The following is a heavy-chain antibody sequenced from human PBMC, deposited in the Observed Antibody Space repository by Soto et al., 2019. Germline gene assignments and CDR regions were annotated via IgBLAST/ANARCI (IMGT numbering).Heavy chain of an antibody. CDR3: AADRGDYDTYYYYGMDV. D-gene: IGHD4-17*01. J-gene: IGHJ6*02. CDR2: IVVGSGNT. Sequence: SVKVSCKASGFTFTSSAVQWVRQARGQRLEWIGWIVVGSGNTNYAQKFQERVTITRDMSTSTAYMELSSLRSEDTAVYYCAADRGDYDTYYYYGMDVWGQGTTVTVSS. V-gene: IGHV1-58*01. CDR1: GFTFTSSA.